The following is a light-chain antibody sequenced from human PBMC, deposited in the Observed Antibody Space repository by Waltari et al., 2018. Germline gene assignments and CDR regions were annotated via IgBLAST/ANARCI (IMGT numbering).Light chain of an antibody. Sequence: ERAALSGRASQSISRYLAWYQQKPGQAPRLLIYGASTRATGIPDRFSGSGSGTDFSLTISGLEPEDSAVYYCQHHFRLPATFGQGTKVEIK. CDR2: GAS. J-gene: IGKJ1*01. CDR3: QHHFRLPAT. V-gene: IGKV3-20*01. CDR1: QSISRY.